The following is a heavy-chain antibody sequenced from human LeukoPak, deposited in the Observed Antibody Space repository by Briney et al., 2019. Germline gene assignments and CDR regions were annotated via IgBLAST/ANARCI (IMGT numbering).Heavy chain of an antibody. CDR2: IIPLFGTP. Sequence: SVKVSCKASGGTLSSYVINWVRQAPGQGLEWMGGIIPLFGTPNYAQRFQGRLTITADESTNTVYMELSSLRFDDTAVYYCASLPETFSSGLYTVDYWGQGTLLTVSS. J-gene: IGHJ4*02. CDR3: ASLPETFSSGLYTVDY. CDR1: GGTLSSYV. D-gene: IGHD3-22*01. V-gene: IGHV1-69*13.